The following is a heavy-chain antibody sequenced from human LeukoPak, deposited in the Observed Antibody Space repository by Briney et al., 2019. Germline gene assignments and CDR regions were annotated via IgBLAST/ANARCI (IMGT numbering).Heavy chain of an antibody. J-gene: IGHJ5*02. CDR2: ISGSGGST. Sequence: GGSLRLSCAASGFTFSSYAMSWVRQAPGKGLEWVSAISGSGGSTYYADSVKGRFTISRDNSKSTLYLQMSSLRDEDTAVYYCVRGAKGEPWLSWGQGTLVSVSS. CDR1: GFTFSSYA. V-gene: IGHV3-23*01. CDR3: VRGAKGEPWLS. D-gene: IGHD6-19*01.